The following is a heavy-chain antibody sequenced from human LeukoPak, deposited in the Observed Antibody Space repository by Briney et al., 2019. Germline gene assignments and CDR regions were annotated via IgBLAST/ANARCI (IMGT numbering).Heavy chain of an antibody. CDR3: ARETVVVVAATPFDYYDSSGPFDY. CDR1: GFTFSSYA. J-gene: IGHJ4*02. Sequence: GGPLRLSRAASGFTFSSYAMHWVRQAPGKGLEWVAVISYDGSNKYYADSVKGRFTISRDNSKNTLYLQMNSLRAEDTAVYYCARETVVVVAATPFDYYDSSGPFDYWGQGTLVTVSS. CDR2: ISYDGSNK. V-gene: IGHV3-30*04. D-gene: IGHD3-22*01.